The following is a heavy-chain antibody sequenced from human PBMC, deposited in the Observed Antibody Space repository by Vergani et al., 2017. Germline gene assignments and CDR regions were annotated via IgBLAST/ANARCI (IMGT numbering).Heavy chain of an antibody. CDR2: ISYDGTNK. CDR1: GFTFGDHG. J-gene: IGHJ6*03. Sequence: QVQLVESGGGVVQPGRSLRLSCAASGFTFGDHGIHWVRRAPGKGLEWVALISYDGTNKYYTNSVRGRFTISRDNSKSTLFLQMNSLRVEDMAVYYCARDRGDWRYSRYFYNYYMDVWGKGTTVNVSS. D-gene: IGHD2-8*02. CDR3: ARDRGDWRYSRYFYNYYMDV. V-gene: IGHV3-30-3*01.